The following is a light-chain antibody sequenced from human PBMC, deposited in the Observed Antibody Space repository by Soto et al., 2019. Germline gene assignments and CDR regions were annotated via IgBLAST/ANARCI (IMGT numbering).Light chain of an antibody. CDR1: QGVSSN. CDR2: GVY. CDR3: QQYNKWPLT. J-gene: IGKJ1*01. V-gene: IGKV3D-15*01. Sequence: EIVLTQSPATLSLPPGERATLSCRASQGVSSNLAWYQQKPGQAPRLLIYGVYTRAPGIPARFSGSGSGTDFTLTISSLAAEDFAVYYCQQYNKWPLTFGQGTKVDIK.